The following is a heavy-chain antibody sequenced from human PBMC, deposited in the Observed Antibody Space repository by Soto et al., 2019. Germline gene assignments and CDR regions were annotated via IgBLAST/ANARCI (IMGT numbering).Heavy chain of an antibody. CDR1: GYTFGNHW. J-gene: IGHJ4*02. Sequence: PGGSLRLSCAVAGYTFGNHWRHWVRQAPGKGLEWVSRMNSDGSIINYADSVKGRFTVSRDNAKNTLYLQMNSLRVEDTAVYYCATAEVDYWGPGTLVTVYS. CDR2: MNSDGSII. CDR3: ATAEVDY. V-gene: IGHV3-74*01.